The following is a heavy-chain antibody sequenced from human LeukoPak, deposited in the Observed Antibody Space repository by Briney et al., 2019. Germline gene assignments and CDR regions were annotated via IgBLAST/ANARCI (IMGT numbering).Heavy chain of an antibody. CDR3: ATSHDSSGND. CDR1: GFTFGSQW. CDR2: INQDGSQK. V-gene: IGHV3-7*01. J-gene: IGHJ4*02. Sequence: GGSLRLSCAASGFTFGSQWMSWVRQAPEKGLEWLANINQDGSQKYYVDSVKGRFTISRDNSQNSLYLQMNSLRDEDTAVYYCATSHDSSGNDWGQGTLVTVSS. D-gene: IGHD3-22*01.